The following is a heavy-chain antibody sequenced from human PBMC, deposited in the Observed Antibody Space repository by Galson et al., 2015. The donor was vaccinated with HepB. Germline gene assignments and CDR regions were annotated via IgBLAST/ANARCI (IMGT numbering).Heavy chain of an antibody. J-gene: IGHJ4*02. Sequence: SLRLSCAASGFTFSSYTMSWVRQAPGKGLEWVSGISGSGGRTYYTDSVKGRFTISRDNSKNKVYLQMNSLRAEDTAVYYCAKDRNVLRFLEWFHDYWGQGILVTVSS. CDR1: GFTFSSYT. CDR2: ISGSGGRT. D-gene: IGHD3-3*01. CDR3: AKDRNVLRFLEWFHDY. V-gene: IGHV3-23*01.